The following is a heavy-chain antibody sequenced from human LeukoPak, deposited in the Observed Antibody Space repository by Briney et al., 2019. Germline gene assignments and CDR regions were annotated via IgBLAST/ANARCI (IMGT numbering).Heavy chain of an antibody. Sequence: GGSLRLSCAASGFTFSSYSMNWVRQAPGKGLEWVSSISSSSSYIYYADSVKGRFTISRDNAKNSLYLQMNSLRAEDTAVYYFAREQETAMVKDGFEILGQGKMVNVSS. D-gene: IGHD5-18*01. J-gene: IGHJ3*02. V-gene: IGHV3-21*01. CDR2: ISSSSSYI. CDR3: AREQETAMVKDGFEI. CDR1: GFTFSSYS.